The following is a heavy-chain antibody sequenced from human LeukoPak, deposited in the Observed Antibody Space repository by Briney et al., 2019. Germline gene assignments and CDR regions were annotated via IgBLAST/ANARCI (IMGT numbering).Heavy chain of an antibody. Sequence: PSETLSLTCAVYGGSLSGYHWSWIRQPPGKRLEWIGEINHSGSTNYNPSLKSRVTISVDTSKNQFSLKLSSVTAADTAVYYCARGESGWDKNNWFDPWGQGTLVTVSS. CDR3: ARGESGWDKNNWFDP. D-gene: IGHD6-19*01. CDR1: GGSLSGYH. J-gene: IGHJ5*02. CDR2: INHSGST. V-gene: IGHV4-34*01.